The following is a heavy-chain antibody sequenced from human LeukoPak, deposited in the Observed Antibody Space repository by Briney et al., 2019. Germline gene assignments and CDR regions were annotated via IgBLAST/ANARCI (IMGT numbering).Heavy chain of an antibody. CDR2: ISWNSGSI. CDR3: AKDIREIAVAGPFDY. CDR1: GFTFDDYA. J-gene: IGHJ4*02. V-gene: IGHV3-9*01. D-gene: IGHD6-19*01. Sequence: GGSLRLSCAASGFTFDDYAMHWVRQAPGKGLEWVSGISWNSGSIGYADSVKGRFTISRDNAKNSLYLQMNSLRAEDTALYYCAKDIREIAVAGPFDYWGQGTLVTVSS.